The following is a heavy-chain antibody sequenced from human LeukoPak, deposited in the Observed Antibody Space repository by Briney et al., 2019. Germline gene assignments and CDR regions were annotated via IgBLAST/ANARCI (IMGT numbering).Heavy chain of an antibody. CDR2: IIPIFGIA. CDR1: GGTFSSYA. J-gene: IGHJ6*04. Sequence: ASVKVSCKASGGTFSSYAISWVRQAPGQGLEWMGRIIPIFGIANYAQNFQGRVTITADKSTSTAFMELSSLRSEDTAVYFCARDRYSSSSLYYYGMDVGGKGTTVPAPS. V-gene: IGHV1-69*04. D-gene: IGHD6-6*01. CDR3: ARDRYSSSSLYYYGMDV.